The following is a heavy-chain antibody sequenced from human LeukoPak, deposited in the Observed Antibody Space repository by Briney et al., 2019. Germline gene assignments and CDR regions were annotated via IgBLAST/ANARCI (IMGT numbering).Heavy chain of an antibody. CDR1: GGTFSSYA. D-gene: IGHD2-2*02. V-gene: IGHV1-69*06. Sequence: SVKVSCKASGGTFSSYAISWVRQAPGQGLEWMGGIIPIFGTANYAQKFQGRVTITADKSTSTAYMELSSLRSEDTAVYYCARTTVVVVPAAIYNWFDPWGQGTLVTVSS. J-gene: IGHJ5*02. CDR3: ARTTVVVVPAAIYNWFDP. CDR2: IIPIFGTA.